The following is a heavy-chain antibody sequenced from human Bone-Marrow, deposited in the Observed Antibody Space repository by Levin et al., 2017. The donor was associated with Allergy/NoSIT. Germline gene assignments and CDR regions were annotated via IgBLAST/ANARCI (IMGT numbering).Heavy chain of an antibody. Sequence: GGSLRLSCVGSGFFFSNYAMHWARQSPGKGLEWVAVISHDGSNRYEADSVKGRLSLSRDNSKNTVYLQMNSLRSEDTAVYYCAGPYCSDGVCYETAFEYWGQGTPVIVSS. CDR3: AGPYCSDGVCYETAFEY. V-gene: IGHV3-30-3*01. CDR1: GFFFSNYA. J-gene: IGHJ4*02. D-gene: IGHD2-15*01. CDR2: ISHDGSNR.